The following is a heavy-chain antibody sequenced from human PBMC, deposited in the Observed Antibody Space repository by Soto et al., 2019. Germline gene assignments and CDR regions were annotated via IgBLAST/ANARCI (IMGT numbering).Heavy chain of an antibody. V-gene: IGHV4-31*03. Sequence: SETLSLTCSVSGGSISSGGYYWSWIRQLPGKDLEWIGYIYHSGNTYYNSSLKSRLTLSVDTSKNQFSLKLTSVTAADTAVYYCARVGISSSDAFDIWGQGTMVTVSS. J-gene: IGHJ3*02. CDR3: ARVGISSSDAFDI. CDR2: IYHSGNT. D-gene: IGHD6-6*01. CDR1: GGSISSGGYY.